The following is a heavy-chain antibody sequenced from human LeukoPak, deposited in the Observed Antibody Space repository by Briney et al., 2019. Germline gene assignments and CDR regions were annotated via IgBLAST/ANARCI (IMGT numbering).Heavy chain of an antibody. J-gene: IGHJ5*02. CDR3: AKDSGELWIAGRYNWFDP. Sequence: GGSLRLSCAASGFTFSSYAMSWVRQAPGKGLEWVSAISGSGGSTYYADSVKGRFTISRDNSKNTLYLQMNSLRAEDTAVYYCAKDSGELWIAGRYNWFDPWGQGTLVTVSS. V-gene: IGHV3-23*01. CDR1: GFTFSSYA. D-gene: IGHD6-13*01. CDR2: ISGSGGST.